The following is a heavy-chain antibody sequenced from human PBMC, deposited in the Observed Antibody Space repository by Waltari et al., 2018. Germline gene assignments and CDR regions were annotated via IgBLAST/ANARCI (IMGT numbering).Heavy chain of an antibody. Sequence: QVHLQESGPGLAKPSQTLSLTCSVSGASINSGDYYWSWIRQPPGKGLEWIGYISYSRTTYYTPSLKSRVSISLDTAKNDFSLEVRSVTAADTAMYYCARVDTIFGVVPHADAFDIWGQGTMVTVAS. J-gene: IGHJ3*02. CDR1: GASINSGDYY. CDR2: ISYSRTT. D-gene: IGHD3-3*01. CDR3: ARVDTIFGVVPHADAFDI. V-gene: IGHV4-30-4*08.